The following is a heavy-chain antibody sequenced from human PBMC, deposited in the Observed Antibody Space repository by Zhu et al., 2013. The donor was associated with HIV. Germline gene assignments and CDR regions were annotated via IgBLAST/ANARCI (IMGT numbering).Heavy chain of an antibody. CDR2: ISYDGSNK. CDR3: AKGDNDYGDYGFLGAFDI. CDR1: GFTFSSYG. J-gene: IGHJ3*02. D-gene: IGHD4-17*01. V-gene: IGHV3-30*18. Sequence: VQLVESGGGVVQPGRSLRLSCAASGFTFSSYGMHWVRQAPGKGLEWVAVISYDGSNKYYADSVKGRFTISRDNSKNTLYLQMNSLRAEDTAIYYCAKGDNDYGDYGFLGAFDIWGQGTMVTVSS.